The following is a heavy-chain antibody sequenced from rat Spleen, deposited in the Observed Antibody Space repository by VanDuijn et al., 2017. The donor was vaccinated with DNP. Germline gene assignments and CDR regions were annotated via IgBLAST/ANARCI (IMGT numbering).Heavy chain of an antibody. CDR1: GFSLTNHH. V-gene: IGHV2-43*01. Sequence: QVQLKESGPGLVQPSQTLSLACTVSGFSLTNHHVHWVRQPSGKGLEWMGVVWIGGTTDYNSIFKSRLSISRDTSKSQVFLKMNSLQTEDTAMYFCARSDSWGQGVMVTVSS. CDR3: ARSDS. J-gene: IGHJ2*01. CDR2: VWIGGTT.